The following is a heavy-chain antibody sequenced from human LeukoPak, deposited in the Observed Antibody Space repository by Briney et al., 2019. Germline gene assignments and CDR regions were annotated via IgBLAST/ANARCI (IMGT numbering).Heavy chain of an antibody. CDR1: GFTFSSYS. CDR2: ISSSSSYI. Sequence: GGSLRLSCAASGFTFSSYSMNWVRQAPGKGLEWVSSISSSSSYIYYADSVKGRFTISRDNAKNSLYLQVSSLRAEDTAVYYCARDQGDYSNFDYWGQGTLVTVSS. V-gene: IGHV3-21*01. J-gene: IGHJ4*02. CDR3: ARDQGDYSNFDY. D-gene: IGHD4-11*01.